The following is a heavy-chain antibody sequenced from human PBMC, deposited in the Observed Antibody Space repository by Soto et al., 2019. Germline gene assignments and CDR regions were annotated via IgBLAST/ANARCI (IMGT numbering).Heavy chain of an antibody. D-gene: IGHD6-6*01. V-gene: IGHV3-48*01. CDR2: ISSSSSTI. J-gene: IGHJ4*02. Sequence: GGSLRLSCAASGFTFSTYSMNWVRQAPGKGLEWVSYISSSSSTIFYTDSVKGRFTVSRDNAKNSLYLQMNSLRAEDTAVYYCARGFEYSSTFDFWGQGALVTVSS. CDR1: GFTFSTYS. CDR3: ARGFEYSSTFDF.